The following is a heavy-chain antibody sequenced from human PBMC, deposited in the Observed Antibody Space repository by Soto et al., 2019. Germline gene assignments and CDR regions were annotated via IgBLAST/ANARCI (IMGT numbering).Heavy chain of an antibody. V-gene: IGHV3-48*02. CDR1: GFTFRSYG. J-gene: IGHJ4*02. CDR3: ARGLASAWSPLLDY. Sequence: GGSLRLSCAASGFTFRSYGMHWVRQAPGKGLEWVSYISSSSSTIYYADSVKGRFTISRDNAKNSLYLQMNSLRDEDTAVYYCARGLASAWSPLLDYWGQGTLVTVSS. D-gene: IGHD3-3*02. CDR2: ISSSSSTI.